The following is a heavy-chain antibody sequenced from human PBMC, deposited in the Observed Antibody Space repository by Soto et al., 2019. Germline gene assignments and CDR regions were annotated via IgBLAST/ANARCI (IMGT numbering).Heavy chain of an antibody. D-gene: IGHD4-17*01. J-gene: IGHJ5*02. V-gene: IGHV3-21*04. CDR3: ARAPLTTVTTNWFDP. Sequence: VGSLRLSCAASGFTFSSYSMNWVRQAPGKGLEWVSSISSSSSYIYYADSVKGRFTISRDNAKNSLYLQMNSLRAEDTAVYYCARAPLTTVTTNWFDPWGRGTMVTVYS. CDR2: ISSSSSYI. CDR1: GFTFSSYS.